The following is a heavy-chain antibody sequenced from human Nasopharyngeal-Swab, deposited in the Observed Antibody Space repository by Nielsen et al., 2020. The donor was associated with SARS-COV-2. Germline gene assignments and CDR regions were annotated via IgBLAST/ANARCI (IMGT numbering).Heavy chain of an antibody. CDR2: IYWDDDK. CDR1: GFSLTSSGVG. D-gene: IGHD3-10*01. CDR3: VRAYGSGGVRYYYYGMDV. Sequence: SGPTLVKPTQTLTLTCSFSGFSLTSSGVGVGWIRQPPGKALEWLALIYWDDDKRYSPSLKSRLTITKDTSKNQVVLTMTNMDPVDTATYYCVRAYGSGGVRYYYYGMDVWGQGTPVTVS. V-gene: IGHV2-5*02. J-gene: IGHJ6*02.